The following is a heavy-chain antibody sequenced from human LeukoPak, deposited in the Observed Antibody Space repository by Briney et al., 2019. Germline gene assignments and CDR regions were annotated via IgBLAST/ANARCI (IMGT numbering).Heavy chain of an antibody. Sequence: SETLSLTCTVSGGSISGYYGSWIRQPPGKGLEWIGHIHYSGSTYYSPSLQSRVTISVDTSRNQFSLKLSSVTAADTAVYFCARHPTIAAVPDYWGQGTLVTVSS. CDR3: ARHPTIAAVPDY. CDR2: IHYSGST. D-gene: IGHD6-25*01. V-gene: IGHV4-59*08. CDR1: GGSISGYY. J-gene: IGHJ4*02.